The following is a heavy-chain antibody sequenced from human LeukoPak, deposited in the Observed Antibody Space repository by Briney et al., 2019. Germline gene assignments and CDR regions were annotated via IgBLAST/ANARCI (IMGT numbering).Heavy chain of an antibody. D-gene: IGHD3-10*01. Sequence: GGSLRLSCAPSGLLVSNSYIIWVRQAPGKGLEWVSVIYGGGATYYADSVQGRFTISRDNSKNTVYLQTNSLGAEDTAVYYCATLIGETLRTPNWFDAWGQGTLVTVSS. V-gene: IGHV3-66*04. CDR1: GLLVSNSY. CDR2: IYGGGAT. CDR3: ATLIGETLRTPNWFDA. J-gene: IGHJ5*02.